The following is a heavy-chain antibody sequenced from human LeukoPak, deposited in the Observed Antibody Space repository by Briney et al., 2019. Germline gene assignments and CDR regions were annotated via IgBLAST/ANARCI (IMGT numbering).Heavy chain of an antibody. D-gene: IGHD3-22*01. J-gene: IGHJ4*02. CDR1: GGTFSSYA. Sequence: SVKVSCKASGGTFSSYAISWVRQAPGQGLEWMGGIIPIFGTANYAQKFQGRVTITTDESTSTACMELSSLRSEDTAVYYCASGYYYDSSGYCDYWGQGTLVTVSS. CDR2: IIPIFGTA. V-gene: IGHV1-69*05. CDR3: ASGYYYDSSGYCDY.